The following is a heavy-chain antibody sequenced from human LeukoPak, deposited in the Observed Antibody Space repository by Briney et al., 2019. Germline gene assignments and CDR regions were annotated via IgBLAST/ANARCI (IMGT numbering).Heavy chain of an antibody. D-gene: IGHD1-26*01. V-gene: IGHV4-4*02. J-gene: IGHJ5*02. CDR2: IYHSGST. CDR1: GGSISNSNW. Sequence: SETLSLTCAVSGGSISNSNWWSWVRQPPGKGLEWIGEIYHSGSTNYNPSLKSRVTISVDKSKNQFSLKLSSVTAADTAVYYCARGIIVGATWGENDNWFDPWGQGTLVTVSS. CDR3: ARGIIVGATWGENDNWFDP.